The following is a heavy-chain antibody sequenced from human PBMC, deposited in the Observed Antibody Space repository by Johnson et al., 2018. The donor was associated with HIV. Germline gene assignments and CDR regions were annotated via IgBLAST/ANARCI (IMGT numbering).Heavy chain of an antibody. J-gene: IGHJ3*02. D-gene: IGHD6-19*01. CDR2: INWNGGST. CDR1: GFTFDDYG. V-gene: IGHV3-20*04. Sequence: VQLVESGGGVVRPGGSLRLSCAASGFTFDDYGMSWVRQAPGKGLEWVSGINWNGGSTGYADSVKGRFTISRDNAKNSLYLQMNSLKTEDTAVYYCTTDRGGEIAVAGPDAFDIWGQGTMVTVSS. CDR3: TTDRGGEIAVAGPDAFDI.